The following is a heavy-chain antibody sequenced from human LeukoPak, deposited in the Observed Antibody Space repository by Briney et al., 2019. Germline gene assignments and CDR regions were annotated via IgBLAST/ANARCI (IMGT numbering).Heavy chain of an antibody. CDR3: VRDTAGFDY. CDR1: GFTLSSYW. V-gene: IGHV3-7*01. CDR2: IKQDGSEK. J-gene: IGHJ4*02. Sequence: PGGSLRLSCAAFGFTLSSYWMSWVRQAPGKGLEWVANIKQDGSEKYYVDSVKGRFIISRDNAKNSLYLQMNGLRAEDTAVYYCVRDTAGFDYWGQGTLVTVSS.